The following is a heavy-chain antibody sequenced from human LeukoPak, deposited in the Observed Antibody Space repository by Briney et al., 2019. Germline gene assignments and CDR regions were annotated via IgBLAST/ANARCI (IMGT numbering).Heavy chain of an antibody. J-gene: IGHJ6*02. D-gene: IGHD3-10*01. V-gene: IGHV3-64D*06. CDR2: ISSNGGST. CDR1: GFTFSSYA. Sequence: GGSLRLSCSASGFTFSSYAMHWVRQAPGKGLEYVSAISSNGGSTYYADSVKGRFTISRDNSKNTLYLQMSSLRAEDTAVYYCVKDGYGSGSYYNVLYYYYGMDVWGQGTTVTVSS. CDR3: VKDGYGSGSYYNVLYYYYGMDV.